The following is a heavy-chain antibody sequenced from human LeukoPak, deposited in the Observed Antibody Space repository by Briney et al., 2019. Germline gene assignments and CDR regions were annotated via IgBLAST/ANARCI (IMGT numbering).Heavy chain of an antibody. CDR2: ISYSGSA. D-gene: IGHD2-15*01. J-gene: IGHJ5*02. Sequence: SGTLSLTCTVSGGSISSGDYYWSWIRQPPGKGLEWIGYISYSGSANYNPTLKGRVTISVDTSKNQFSLKLSSVTAADTAVYYCARDRYCSGGLCYSGRFDPWGQGTLVTVSS. CDR3: ARDRYCSGGLCYSGRFDP. V-gene: IGHV4-61*08. CDR1: GGSISSGDYY.